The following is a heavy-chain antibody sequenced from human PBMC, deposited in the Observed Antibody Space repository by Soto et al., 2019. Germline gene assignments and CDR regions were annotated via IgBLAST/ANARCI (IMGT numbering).Heavy chain of an antibody. V-gene: IGHV3-30*18. Sequence: PGGSLRLSCVASGFSFSNYGMHSVRQAPGKGLEWVAIISYNVDKKNYADSVKGRFTISRDNSKNTLYLQMNSRRVEDTAIYYCAKAWGIDYWGQGTLVTVSS. CDR3: AKAWGIDY. CDR2: ISYNVDKK. J-gene: IGHJ4*02. D-gene: IGHD7-27*01. CDR1: GFSFSNYG.